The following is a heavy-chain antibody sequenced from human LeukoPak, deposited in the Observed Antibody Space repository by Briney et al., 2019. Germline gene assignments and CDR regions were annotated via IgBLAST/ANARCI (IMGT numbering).Heavy chain of an antibody. J-gene: IGHJ4*02. Sequence: GESLKISCKGSGYWFSSYWIGWVRQLPGKGLEWMGIIYHGDSDTRYSPSLQGLVTISADKSISTAYLQWSSLKASDTAMYFCARRDGSGSPHFDYWGQGTLVTVSS. CDR2: IYHGDSDT. CDR3: ARRDGSGSPHFDY. D-gene: IGHD3-10*01. V-gene: IGHV5-51*01. CDR1: GYWFSSYW.